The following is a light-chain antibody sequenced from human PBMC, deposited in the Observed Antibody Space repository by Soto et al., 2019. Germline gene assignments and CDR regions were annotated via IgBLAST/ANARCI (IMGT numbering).Light chain of an antibody. CDR2: EAT. CDR3: QQYYTTPAIT. CDR1: QGLKF. Sequence: DIQMTQSPSSVSASVGDTVTITCRASQGLKFLAWYQQKPGKAPRLLIYEATNLQSGVPPRFSGSGSGTDFTLTISSLQPEDVAVYYCQQYYTTPAITFGQGTRLEIK. V-gene: IGKV1-12*01. J-gene: IGKJ5*01.